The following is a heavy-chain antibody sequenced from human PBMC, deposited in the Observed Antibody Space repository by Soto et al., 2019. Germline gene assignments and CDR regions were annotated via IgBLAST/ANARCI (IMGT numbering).Heavy chain of an antibody. D-gene: IGHD2-2*02. CDR1: GFTFSNAW. CDR2: IKSKTDGGTT. V-gene: IGHV3-15*01. CDR3: TTNNCSSTSCYSDY. J-gene: IGHJ4*02. Sequence: GGSLRLFCAASGFTFSNAWMSWVRQAPGKGLEWVGRIKSKTDGGTTDYAAPVKGRFTISRDDSKNTLYLQMNSLKTEDTAVYYCTTNNCSSTSCYSDYWGQGTLVTVSS.